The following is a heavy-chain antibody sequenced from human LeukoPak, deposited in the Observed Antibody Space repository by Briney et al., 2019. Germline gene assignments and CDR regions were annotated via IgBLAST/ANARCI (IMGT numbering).Heavy chain of an antibody. CDR1: GFTFNRCG. CDR2: INPDGRDT. Sequence: GGSLRLSCVVSGFTFNRCGMNWVRQAPWKGLEWVAHINPDGRDTYYVDSVKGRFTISRDNAQNSMYLQMNSLRVEDTAVYYCTSWGDTTAEYFQRWGQGTLVTVSS. D-gene: IGHD2-21*02. CDR3: TSWGDTTAEYFQR. J-gene: IGHJ1*01. V-gene: IGHV3-7*01.